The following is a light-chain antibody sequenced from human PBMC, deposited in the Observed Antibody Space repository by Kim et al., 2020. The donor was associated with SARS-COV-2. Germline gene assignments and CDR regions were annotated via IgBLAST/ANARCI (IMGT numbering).Light chain of an antibody. J-gene: IGKJ1*01. V-gene: IGKV3-20*01. CDR2: GAS. Sequence: LSLSPGERATLSCRASQSVSSSYLAWYQQKPGQAPRLLIYGASSRATGIPDRFSGSGSGTDFTLTISRLEPEDFAVYYCQQSARTFGQGTKVDIK. CDR1: QSVSSSY. CDR3: QQSART.